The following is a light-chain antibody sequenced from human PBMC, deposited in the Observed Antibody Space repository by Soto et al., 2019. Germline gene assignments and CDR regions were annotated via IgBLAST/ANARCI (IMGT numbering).Light chain of an antibody. Sequence: QSALTQPRSVSGSPGQSVAISCTGSSSDVGGSDYVSWYQQHPGQAPRLIIYDVNKRPSGVPDRFSGSKSGNTASLIISGLQAEDEADYYCCSCAGSPPFGGGTKLTVL. CDR1: SSDVGGSDY. CDR3: CSCAGSPP. CDR2: DVN. V-gene: IGLV2-11*01. J-gene: IGLJ2*01.